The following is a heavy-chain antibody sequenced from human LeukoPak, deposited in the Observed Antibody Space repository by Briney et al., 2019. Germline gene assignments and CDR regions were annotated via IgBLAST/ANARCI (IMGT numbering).Heavy chain of an antibody. D-gene: IGHD3-3*01. CDR3: ARENPYYDFWSGNRYYYGMDV. Sequence: GASVKVSCKASGYTCTSYGISWVRQAPGQGLEWMGWISAYNGNTNYAQKLQGRVTMTTDTSTSTAYMELRSLRSDDAGEYYCARENPYYDFWSGNRYYYGMDVWGQGTTVTVSS. V-gene: IGHV1-18*01. CDR1: GYTCTSYG. J-gene: IGHJ6*02. CDR2: ISAYNGNT.